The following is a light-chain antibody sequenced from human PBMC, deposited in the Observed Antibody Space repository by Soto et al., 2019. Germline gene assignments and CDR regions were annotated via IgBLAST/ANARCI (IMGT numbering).Light chain of an antibody. J-gene: IGLJ3*02. Sequence: QSVLTQPASVSVSPGQSITISCTGTSSDIGAYNYVSWYQQLPGKAPKLMIYEVNHRPSGVSDRFSGSKSGNTASLTISGLQTEDEADYYCCSHTTTSTVFGGGTKLTVL. CDR1: SSDIGAYNY. CDR3: CSHTTTSTV. V-gene: IGLV2-14*01. CDR2: EVN.